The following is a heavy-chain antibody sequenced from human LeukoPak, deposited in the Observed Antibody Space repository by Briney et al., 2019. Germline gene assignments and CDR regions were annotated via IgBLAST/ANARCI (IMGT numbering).Heavy chain of an antibody. CDR3: AREGGSYPPYFDY. CDR1: GYTFTGYY. D-gene: IGHD1-26*01. CDR2: INPNSGGT. V-gene: IGHV1-2*02. Sequence: ASVKVSCKASGYTFTGYYMHWVRQAPGQGLEWMGWINPNSGGTNYAQKFQGRVTMTRDTSISTAYMELSRLRSDDTAVYYCAREGGSYPPYFDYCGQGTLVTVSS. J-gene: IGHJ4*02.